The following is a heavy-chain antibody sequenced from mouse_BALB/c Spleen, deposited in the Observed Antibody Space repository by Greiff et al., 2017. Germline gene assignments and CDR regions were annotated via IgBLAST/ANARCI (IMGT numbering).Heavy chain of an antibody. CDR2: INPGSGGT. D-gene: IGHD1-1*01. J-gene: IGHJ3*01. CDR1: GYAFTNYL. CDR3: AREDYGSDEGFAY. V-gene: IGHV1-54*01. Sequence: LQESGAELVRPGTSVKVSCKASGYAFTNYLIEWVKQRPGQGLEWIGVINPGSGGTNYNEKFKGKATLTADKSSSTAYMQLSSLTSDDSAVYFCAREDYGSDEGFAYWGQGTLVTVSA.